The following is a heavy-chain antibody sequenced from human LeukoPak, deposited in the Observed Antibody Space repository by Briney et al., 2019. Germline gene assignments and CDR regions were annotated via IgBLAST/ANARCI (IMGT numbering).Heavy chain of an antibody. CDR1: GYSISSGYY. Sequence: SETLSLTCTVSGYSISSGYYWGWIRQPPGKGLEWIGTIYHSGSTYYNPSLKSRVTISVDPSKNQFSLKLSSVTAADTAVYYCARERGDNWNVGPWGQGTLVTVSS. D-gene: IGHD1-20*01. V-gene: IGHV4-38-2*02. J-gene: IGHJ5*02. CDR3: ARERGDNWNVGP. CDR2: IYHSGST.